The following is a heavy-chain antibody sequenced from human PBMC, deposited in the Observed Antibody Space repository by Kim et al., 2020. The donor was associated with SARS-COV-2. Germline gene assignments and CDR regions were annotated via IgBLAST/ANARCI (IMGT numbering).Heavy chain of an antibody. CDR2: ISYDGSNK. V-gene: IGHV3-30*18. Sequence: GGSLRLSCAASGFTFSSYGMHWVRQAPGKGLEWVVVISYDGSNKYYADSVKGRFTISRDNSKNTLYLQMNSLRAEDTAVYYCAKTPIGAGSPGYWGQGTLVTVSS. CDR3: AKTPIGAGSPGY. D-gene: IGHD6-19*01. CDR1: GFTFSSYG. J-gene: IGHJ4*02.